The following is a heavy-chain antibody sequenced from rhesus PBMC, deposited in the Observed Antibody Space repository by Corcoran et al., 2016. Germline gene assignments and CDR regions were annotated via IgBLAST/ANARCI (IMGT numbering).Heavy chain of an antibody. CDR3: ARGYFYFDV. CDR2: IYGSGGNT. V-gene: IGHV4-169*01. J-gene: IGHJ4*01. CDR1: GGSISRSY. D-gene: IGHD2-2*01. Sequence: QVQLQESGPGLVQPSETLSVTCAVSGGSISRSYWSWILPAPGKGLEWIGYIYGSGGNTENNPSLKRRVTITIDPSMNQFSLRLNSVTAADTAVYYCARGYFYFDVWGQGVLVTVSS.